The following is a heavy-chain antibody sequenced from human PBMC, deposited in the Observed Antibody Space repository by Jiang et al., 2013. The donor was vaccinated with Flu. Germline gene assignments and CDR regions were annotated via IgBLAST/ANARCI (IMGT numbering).Heavy chain of an antibody. Sequence: PGLVKPSETLSLTCTVSGGSISNYYWTWIRQPPGKGLEWIGYISYSGRNTYNPSLKSRVTISVDTSQNQFSLKLSSVTAADTAVYYCARQLDYGDQIFDYWGQGTLVTVSS. CDR3: ARQLDYGDQIFDY. CDR2: ISYSGRN. V-gene: IGHV4-59*08. CDR1: GGSISNYY. J-gene: IGHJ4*02. D-gene: IGHD4-17*01.